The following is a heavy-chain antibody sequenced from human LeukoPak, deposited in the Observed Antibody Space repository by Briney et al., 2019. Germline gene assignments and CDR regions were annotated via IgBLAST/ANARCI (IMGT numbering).Heavy chain of an antibody. CDR3: ARDKGWNDYVWGSYRWTLDY. CDR2: ISSSSSTI. CDR1: GFTFSSYS. J-gene: IGHJ4*02. D-gene: IGHD3-16*02. Sequence: GGSLRLSCAASGFTFSSYSMNWVRQAPGKGLEWVSYISSSSSTIYYADSVKGRFTISRDNAKNSLYLQMNSLRAEDTAVYYRARDKGWNDYVWGSYRWTLDYWGQGTLVTVSS. V-gene: IGHV3-48*01.